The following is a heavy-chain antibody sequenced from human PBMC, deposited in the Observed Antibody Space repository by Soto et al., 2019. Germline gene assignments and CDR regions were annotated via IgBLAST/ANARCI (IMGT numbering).Heavy chain of an antibody. D-gene: IGHD3-22*01. CDR3: ARSYYYDSSGYYHDRGYGVYFDY. J-gene: IGHJ4*02. CDR2: ISYDGSNK. V-gene: IGHV3-30-3*01. Sequence: QVQLVESGGGVVQPGRSLRLSCAASGFTFSSYAMHWVRQAPGKGLEWVAVISYDGSNKYYADSVKGRFTISRDNSKNTLYLQMNSLRAEDTAVYYCARSYYYDSSGYYHDRGYGVYFDYWGQGTLVTVSS. CDR1: GFTFSSYA.